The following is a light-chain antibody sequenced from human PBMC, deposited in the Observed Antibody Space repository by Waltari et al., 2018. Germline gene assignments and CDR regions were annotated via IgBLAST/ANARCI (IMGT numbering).Light chain of an antibody. J-gene: IGLJ2*01. CDR1: SSDVGSYNL. V-gene: IGLV2-23*02. CDR3: CSFASSATLI. Sequence: QSALTQPASVSGSPGQSITISCTGTSSDVGSYNLVSWFQQHPGEAPKLMISEVNKRPSGISSRFSGSKSGNTASLTISGLQAEDEANYYCCSFASSATLIFGGGTKLTVL. CDR2: EVN.